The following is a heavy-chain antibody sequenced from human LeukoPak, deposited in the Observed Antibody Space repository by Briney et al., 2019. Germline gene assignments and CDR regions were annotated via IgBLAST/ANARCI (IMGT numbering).Heavy chain of an antibody. V-gene: IGHV7-4-1*02. J-gene: IGHJ4*02. CDR3: ASHYYDFWSGYYDFDY. CDR2: INTNTGNP. CDR1: GYTFTSYA. Sequence: ASVKVSCKASGYTFTSYAMNWVRQAPGQGLVWMGWINTNTGNPTYAQGFTGRFVFSLDTSVSTAYLQISSLKAEDTAVYYCASHYYDFWSGYYDFDYWGQGTLVTVSS. D-gene: IGHD3-3*01.